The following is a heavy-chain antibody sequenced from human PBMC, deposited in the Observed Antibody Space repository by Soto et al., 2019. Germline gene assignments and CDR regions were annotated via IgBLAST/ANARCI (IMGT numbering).Heavy chain of an antibody. CDR2: ISGSGGST. V-gene: IGHV3-23*01. Sequence: PGGSLRLSCAASGFTFSSYAMSWVRQAPGKGLEWVSAISGSGGSTYYADSVKGRFTISRDNSKNTLYLQMNSLRAEDTAVYYCAKDAYGDGGVYYYMDVRGKGTTVTVSS. CDR3: AKDAYGDGGVYYYMDV. CDR1: GFTFSSYA. D-gene: IGHD4-17*01. J-gene: IGHJ6*03.